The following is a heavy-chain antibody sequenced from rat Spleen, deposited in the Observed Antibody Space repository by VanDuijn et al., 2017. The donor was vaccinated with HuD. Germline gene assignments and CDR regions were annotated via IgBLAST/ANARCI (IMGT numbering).Heavy chain of an antibody. CDR1: GFTFSNYD. Sequence: EVQLVESGGGLVQPGRSLKLSCAASGFTFSNYDMAWVRQAPTNGLEWVASISPSGGSTYYRDSVNGRFTVSRDNAKSTLYLQMDSLRSEDTATYYCARLTTTVGYWYFDFWGPGTMVTVSS. V-gene: IGHV5-25*01. D-gene: IGHD1-1*01. CDR2: ISPSGGST. J-gene: IGHJ1*01. CDR3: ARLTTTVGYWYFDF.